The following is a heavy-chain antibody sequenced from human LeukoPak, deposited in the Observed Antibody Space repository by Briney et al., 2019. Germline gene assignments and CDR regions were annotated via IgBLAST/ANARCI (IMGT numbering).Heavy chain of an antibody. Sequence: PSETLSLTCTVSGGSISSGGYYWSWIRQHPGKGLEWIGYIYYSGSTYYNPSLKSRVTISVDTSKNQFSLKLSSVTAADTAVYYCARGFSSSYDYWGQGTLVTVSS. J-gene: IGHJ4*02. D-gene: IGHD6-13*01. CDR3: ARGFSSSYDY. V-gene: IGHV4-31*03. CDR1: GGSISSGGYY. CDR2: IYYSGST.